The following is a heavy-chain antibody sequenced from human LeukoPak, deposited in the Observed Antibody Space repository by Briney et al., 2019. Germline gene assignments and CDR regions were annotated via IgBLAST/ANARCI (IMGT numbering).Heavy chain of an antibody. V-gene: IGHV4-30-2*05. CDR3: ARESGLPQPSRWFDP. CDR1: GGSISSGDYS. Sequence: PSETLSLTCAVSGGSISSGDYSWSWIRQPPGKGLEWIGYIYHSGSTYYNPSLKSRVTISVDTSKNQFSLKLSSVTAADTAVYYCARESGLPQPSRWFDPWGQGTLVTVSS. CDR2: IYHSGST. D-gene: IGHD1-26*01. J-gene: IGHJ5*02.